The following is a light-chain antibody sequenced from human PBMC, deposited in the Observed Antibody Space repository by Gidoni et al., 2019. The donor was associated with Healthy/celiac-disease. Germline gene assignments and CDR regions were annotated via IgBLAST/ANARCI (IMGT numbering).Light chain of an antibody. J-gene: IGKJ3*01. CDR1: QSVSSY. CDR2: DAS. V-gene: IGKV3-11*01. Sequence: EIVLKQSPATLSLSPGARATLSCRASQSVSSYLAWYQQKPGQAPRLLIYDASNRATGIPARFSGSGSGTYFPLTISSLEPEDFAVSSCQQRSNWPRTFGPGTKVDIK. CDR3: QQRSNWPRT.